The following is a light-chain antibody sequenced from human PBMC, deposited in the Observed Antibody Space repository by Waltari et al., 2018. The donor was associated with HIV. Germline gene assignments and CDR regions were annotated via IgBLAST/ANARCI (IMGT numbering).Light chain of an antibody. V-gene: IGLV2-8*01. CDR1: SSDVGGYKY. CDR3: TSYAGSFKGVV. J-gene: IGLJ2*01. Sequence: QSALTQPPSASGSPGQSVTISCTGSSSDVGGYKYVSWYQLHPGKAPKLIISEVTKRPSGVPDRFSGSKSGNTASLTVSGLQAEDEADYFCTSYAGSFKGVVFGGGTKLTVL. CDR2: EVT.